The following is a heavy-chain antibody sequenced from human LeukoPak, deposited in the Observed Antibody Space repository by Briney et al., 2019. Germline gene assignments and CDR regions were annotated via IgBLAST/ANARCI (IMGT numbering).Heavy chain of an antibody. CDR3: ARVTGSGPGAFDI. CDR2: IIPIFGTA. D-gene: IGHD3-10*01. Sequence: GSSVKVSCKASGGTFISYAISWVRQAPGQGLEWMGGIIPIFGTANYAQKFQGRVTITAGESTSTAYMELSSLRSEDTAVYYCARVTGSGPGAFDIWGQGTMVTVSS. V-gene: IGHV1-69*01. J-gene: IGHJ3*02. CDR1: GGTFISYA.